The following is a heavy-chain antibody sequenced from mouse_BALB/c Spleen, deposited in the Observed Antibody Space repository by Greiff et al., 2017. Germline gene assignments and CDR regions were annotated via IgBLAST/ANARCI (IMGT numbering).Heavy chain of an antibody. Sequence: EVQLVESGGGLVQPGGSRKLSCAASGFTFSSFGMHWVRQAPEKGLEWVAYISSGSSTIYYADTVKGRFTISRDNPKNTLFLQMTSLRSEDTAMYYCARSEDYGSSSLFAYWGQGTLVTVSA. CDR3: ARSEDYGSSSLFAY. D-gene: IGHD1-1*01. J-gene: IGHJ3*01. V-gene: IGHV5-17*02. CDR2: ISSGSSTI. CDR1: GFTFSSFG.